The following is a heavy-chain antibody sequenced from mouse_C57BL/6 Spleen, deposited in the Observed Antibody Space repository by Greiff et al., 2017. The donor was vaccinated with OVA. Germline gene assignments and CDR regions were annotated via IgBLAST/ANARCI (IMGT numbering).Heavy chain of an antibody. CDR1: GYAFSSYW. J-gene: IGHJ4*01. D-gene: IGHD1-1*01. Sequence: VQLQQSGAELVKPGASVKISCKASGYAFSSYWMNWVKQRPGKGLEWIGQIYPGDGDTNYNGKFKGKATLTAGNSSSTAYMQLSSLTSEDSAVYFCARRGITTDYAMDYWGQGTSVTVSS. CDR2: IYPGDGDT. V-gene: IGHV1-80*01. CDR3: ARRGITTDYAMDY.